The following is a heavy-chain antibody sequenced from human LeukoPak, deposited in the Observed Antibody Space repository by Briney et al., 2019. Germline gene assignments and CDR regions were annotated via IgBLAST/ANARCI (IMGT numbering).Heavy chain of an antibody. J-gene: IGHJ4*02. Sequence: ASVKVSCKASGYTFTGYYMHWVRQAPGQGLEWMGWINPNSGSTNYAQKFQGRVTMTRDTSISTAYMELSRLRSDDTAVYYCARARSPKYHLDYWGQGTLVTVSS. CDR2: INPNSGST. V-gene: IGHV1-2*02. CDR3: ARARSPKYHLDY. CDR1: GYTFTGYY. D-gene: IGHD2-2*01.